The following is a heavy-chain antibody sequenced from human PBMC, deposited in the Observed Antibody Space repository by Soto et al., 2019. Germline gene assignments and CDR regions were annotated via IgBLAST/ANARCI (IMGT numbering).Heavy chain of an antibody. CDR3: ATTQAAMTYYYGMDV. CDR1: GGTFSSYG. V-gene: IGHV1-69*12. CDR2: IIPIFGTA. J-gene: IGHJ6*02. Sequence: QVQLVQSGAEVKKPGSSVKVSCKASGGTFSSYGTSWVRQAPGQGLEWMGGIIPIFGTANYAQKFQGRVTITADESTSTAYMELSSLRFEDTAVYYCATTQAAMTYYYGMDVWGQGTTVTVSS. D-gene: IGHD2-2*01.